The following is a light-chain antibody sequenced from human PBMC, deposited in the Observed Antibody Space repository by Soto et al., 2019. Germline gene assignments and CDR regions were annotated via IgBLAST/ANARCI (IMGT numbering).Light chain of an antibody. V-gene: IGKV1-5*03. CDR2: KAS. Sequence: DIQMTQSPSSLYASVGGRVTITCQASQSISSWLAWYQQKPGNAPRLLIYKASTLETGVPSRFSGSGSGTEFTLTISSLQPDDFATYYCQHFGTFGHGTQLDIK. CDR1: QSISSW. J-gene: IGKJ1*01. CDR3: QHFGT.